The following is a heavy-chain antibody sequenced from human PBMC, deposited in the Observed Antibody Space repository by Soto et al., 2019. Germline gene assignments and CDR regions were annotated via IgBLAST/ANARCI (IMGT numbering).Heavy chain of an antibody. D-gene: IGHD1-26*01. Sequence: EVQLVESGGGLVQPGRSLRLSCAASGFTFDDYAMHWVRQAPGKGLEWVSGIIWNSGTIGYADSVKGRFTISRDNAKNSLYLQMNSLRVEDTAIYYCAKDVSENSGTGIADYWGQGTLVTVSS. CDR3: AKDVSENSGTGIADY. V-gene: IGHV3-9*01. CDR1: GFTFDDYA. CDR2: IIWNSGTI. J-gene: IGHJ4*02.